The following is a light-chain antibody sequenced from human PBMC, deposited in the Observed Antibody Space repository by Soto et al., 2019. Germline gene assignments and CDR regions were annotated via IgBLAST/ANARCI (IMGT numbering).Light chain of an antibody. V-gene: IGKV1-39*01. J-gene: IGKJ2*01. CDR1: QSISVH. CDR3: QQSYITPYT. CDR2: AAP. Sequence: DIQMTQSPSSLSASVGDTVTITCRASQSISVHLNWYQQKPGKVPNLLIYAAPNLQSGVPSRFSGSGSETDFALTISSLQPEDFATYYCQQSYITPYTFGQGTKLEIK.